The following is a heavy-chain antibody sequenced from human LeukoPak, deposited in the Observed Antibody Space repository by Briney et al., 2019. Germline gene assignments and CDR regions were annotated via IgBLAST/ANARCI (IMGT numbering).Heavy chain of an antibody. CDR2: IYYSGST. CDR1: GGSISSGGYY. V-gene: IGHV4-31*03. Sequence: SQTLSLTCTVSGGSISSGGYYWSWIRQHPGKGLEGLGYIYYSGSTYDHPSHKSRVTISLDTPKNQYSLKLSSVTAAHTAVNYCASPSLDYGDTYYRIDVWGQGTTVTVSS. D-gene: IGHD4-17*01. J-gene: IGHJ6*02. CDR3: ASPSLDYGDTYYRIDV.